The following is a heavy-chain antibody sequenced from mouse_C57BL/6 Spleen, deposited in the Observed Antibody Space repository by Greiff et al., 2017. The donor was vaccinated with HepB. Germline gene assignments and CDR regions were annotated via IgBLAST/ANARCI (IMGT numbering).Heavy chain of an antibody. CDR2: IYPGDGDT. J-gene: IGHJ1*03. D-gene: IGHD1-1*01. CDR3: ARRHYYGSSWYVDV. Sequence: VQLQQSGAELVKPGASVKISCKASGYAFSSYWMNWVKQRPGKGLEWIGQIYPGDGDTNYNGKFKGKATLTADKSSSTAYMQLSSLTSEDSAVYFCARRHYYGSSWYVDVWGTGTTVTVSS. CDR1: GYAFSSYW. V-gene: IGHV1-80*01.